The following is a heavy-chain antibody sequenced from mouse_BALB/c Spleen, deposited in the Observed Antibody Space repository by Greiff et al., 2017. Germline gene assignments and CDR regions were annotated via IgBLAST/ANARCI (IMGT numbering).Heavy chain of an antibody. CDR3: ARSSTTATPYYAMDY. CDR1: GFTFSSFG. Sequence: DVKLVESGGGLVQPGGSRKLSCAASGFTFSSFGMHWVRQAPEKGLEWVAYISSGSSTIYYADTVKGRFTISRDNPKNTLFLQMTSLRSEDTAMYYCARSSTTATPYYAMDYWGQGTSVTVSS. D-gene: IGHD1-2*01. J-gene: IGHJ4*01. V-gene: IGHV5-17*02. CDR2: ISSGSSTI.